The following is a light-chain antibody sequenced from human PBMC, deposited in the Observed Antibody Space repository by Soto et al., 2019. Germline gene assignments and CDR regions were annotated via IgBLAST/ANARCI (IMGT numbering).Light chain of an antibody. J-gene: IGLJ1*01. CDR2: GNS. Sequence: QSALTQPASVSGSPGQSITISCTGTSSDVGSYNLVSWYQQLPGTAPKLLIYGNSNRPSGVPDRFSGSKSGTSASLAITGLQAEDEADYYCQSYDSSLSGLYVFGTGTKVTVL. V-gene: IGLV1-40*01. CDR3: QSYDSSLSGLYV. CDR1: SSDVGSYNL.